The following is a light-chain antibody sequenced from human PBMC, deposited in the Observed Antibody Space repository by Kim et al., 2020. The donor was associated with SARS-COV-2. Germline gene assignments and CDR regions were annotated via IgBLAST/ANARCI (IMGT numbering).Light chain of an antibody. CDR2: GAS. J-gene: IGKJ2*01. V-gene: IGKV3-20*01. CDR3: QQYGSSPPYT. CDR1: QSVSSSY. Sequence: SPGERATRACRASQSVSSSYLAWYQQKPGQAPRLLIYGASSRATGIPDRFSGSGSGTDFTLTISRLEPEDFAVYYCQQYGSSPPYTLGQGTKLEI.